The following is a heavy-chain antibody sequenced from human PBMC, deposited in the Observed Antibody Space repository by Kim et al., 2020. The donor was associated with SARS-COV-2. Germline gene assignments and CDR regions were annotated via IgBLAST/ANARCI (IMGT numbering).Heavy chain of an antibody. J-gene: IGHJ3*02. Sequence: VKGRFTISRDNSKNTLYLQMNSLRAEDTAVYYCAKVGYGGGDCYSGAFDIWGQGTTVTVSS. V-gene: IGHV3-30*02. D-gene: IGHD2-21*02. CDR3: AKVGYGGGDCYSGAFDI.